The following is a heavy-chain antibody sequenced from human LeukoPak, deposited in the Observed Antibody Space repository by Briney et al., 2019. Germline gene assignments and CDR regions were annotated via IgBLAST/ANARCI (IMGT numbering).Heavy chain of an antibody. CDR2: IYYSGST. CDR3: ARTDPKIDP. Sequence: PSETLSLTCTVSGGSISTTSTYWGWIRQPPGKGLEWIGSIYYSGSTYYNPSLKSRVTISVNTSKNQFSLRMSSVTTADTAVYYCARTDPKIDPWGQGTLVTVSS. J-gene: IGHJ5*02. CDR1: GGSISTTSTY. V-gene: IGHV4-39*01.